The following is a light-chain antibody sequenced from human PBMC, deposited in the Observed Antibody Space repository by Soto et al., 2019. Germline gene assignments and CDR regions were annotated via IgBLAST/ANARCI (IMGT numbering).Light chain of an antibody. CDR2: SAS. CDR3: QQSYDTPLT. V-gene: IGKV1-39*01. CDR1: QTISTY. Sequence: DIQMTQSPSSLSASVGDRVTITCRASQTISTYLIWYQQKPGKDPKLLIYSASTLQRGVPSRFSGSGSGTDFSLTISSLQPEDFAIYYCQQSYDTPLTFGQGTKLDLK. J-gene: IGKJ2*01.